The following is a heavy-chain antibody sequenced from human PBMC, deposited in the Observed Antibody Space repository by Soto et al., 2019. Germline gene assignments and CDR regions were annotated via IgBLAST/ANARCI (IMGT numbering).Heavy chain of an antibody. CDR3: ARDSSYYDSSGVYYFDY. CDR1: GFTFSSYG. CDR2: IWYDGSNK. V-gene: IGHV3-33*01. Sequence: GGSLRLSCAASGFTFSSYGMHWVRQAPGKGLEWVAVIWYDGSNKYYADSVKGRFTISRDNSKNTLYLQMNSLRAEDTAVYYCARDSSYYDSSGVYYFDYWGQGTLVTVS. D-gene: IGHD3-22*01. J-gene: IGHJ4*02.